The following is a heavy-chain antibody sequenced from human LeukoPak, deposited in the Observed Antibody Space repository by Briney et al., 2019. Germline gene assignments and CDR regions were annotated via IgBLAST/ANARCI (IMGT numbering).Heavy chain of an antibody. J-gene: IGHJ5*01. D-gene: IGHD1-14*01. Sequence: PGGSLRLSCAASGLTFSNYAMTWVRQAPGKGLEWVSVISGSGDSTYYADSVKGRFTISRDNSKDTLYLQMNSLRAEDTAVYYCAKSRYQGTHPVIDSWGQGTLVTVSS. V-gene: IGHV3-23*01. CDR3: AKSRYQGTHPVIDS. CDR2: ISGSGDST. CDR1: GLTFSNYA.